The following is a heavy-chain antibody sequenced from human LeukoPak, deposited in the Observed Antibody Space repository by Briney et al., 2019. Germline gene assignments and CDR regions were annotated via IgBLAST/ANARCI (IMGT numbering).Heavy chain of an antibody. Sequence: GGSLRLSCAASGFTFSSYAMSWVCQAPGKGLEWVSAISGSGGSTYYADSVKGRFTISRDNSKNTLYLQMNSLRAEDTAVYYCAKDGGAARPKDWFDPWGQGTLVTVSS. V-gene: IGHV3-23*01. CDR1: GFTFSSYA. CDR2: ISGSGGST. CDR3: AKDGGAARPKDWFDP. J-gene: IGHJ5*02. D-gene: IGHD6-6*01.